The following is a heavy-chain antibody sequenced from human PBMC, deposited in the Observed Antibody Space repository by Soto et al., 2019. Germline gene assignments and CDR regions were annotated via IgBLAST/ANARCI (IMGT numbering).Heavy chain of an antibody. D-gene: IGHD1-7*01. V-gene: IGHV3-23*01. CDR1: GFTFSSYA. CDR3: AKANYDVVARGDFDY. CDR2: VSGGGST. Sequence: EVQLLESGGGLVQPGGSLRLSCAASGFTFSSYAMSWVRQAPGKGLEWVSTVSGGGSTYYADSVKGRFTISRDNSRNTLYLQMNSLRAEDTAVYYCAKANYDVVARGDFDYWGQGTLVTVSS. J-gene: IGHJ4*02.